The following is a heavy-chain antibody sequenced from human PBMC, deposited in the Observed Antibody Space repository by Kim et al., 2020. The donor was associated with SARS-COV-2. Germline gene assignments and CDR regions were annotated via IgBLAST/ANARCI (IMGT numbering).Heavy chain of an antibody. V-gene: IGHV4-34*01. CDR3: ARGRPPYYGSGSYYIPNYYYYGMDV. CDR2: INHSGST. J-gene: IGHJ6*02. D-gene: IGHD3-10*01. CDR1: GGSFSGYY. Sequence: SETLSLTCAVYGGSFSGYYWSWIRQPPGKGLEWIGEINHSGSTNYNPSLKSRVTISVDTSKNQFSLKLSSVTAADTAVYYCARGRPPYYGSGSYYIPNYYYYGMDVWGQGTTVTVSS.